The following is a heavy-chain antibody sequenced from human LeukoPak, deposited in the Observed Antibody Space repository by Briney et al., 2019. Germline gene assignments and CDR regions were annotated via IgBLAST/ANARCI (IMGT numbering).Heavy chain of an antibody. Sequence: ASVKVSCKASGGTFSSYAISWVRQAPGQGLEWMGRIIPILGIANYAQKFQGRVTMTRNTSISTAYMELSSLRSEDTAVYYYARGQGYFDYWGQGTLVTVSS. CDR2: IIPILGIA. V-gene: IGHV1-69*04. CDR3: ARGQGYFDY. J-gene: IGHJ4*02. CDR1: GGTFSSYA.